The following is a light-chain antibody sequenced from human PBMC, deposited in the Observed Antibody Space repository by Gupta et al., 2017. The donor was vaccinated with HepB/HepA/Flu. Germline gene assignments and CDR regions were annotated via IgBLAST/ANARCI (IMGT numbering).Light chain of an antibody. V-gene: IGLV1-47*01. CDR1: SSNIGSNY. CDR2: RNN. J-gene: IGLJ1*01. CDR3: AAWDDSRSGYV. Sequence: QSVLTQPPSASGPPGQRVTISCSGSSSNIGSNYVYWYQQLPGTAPKLLIYRNNQRPSGVPDRFSGSKSGTSASLAISGLRSEDEADYYCAAWDDSRSGYVFGTGTKVTVL.